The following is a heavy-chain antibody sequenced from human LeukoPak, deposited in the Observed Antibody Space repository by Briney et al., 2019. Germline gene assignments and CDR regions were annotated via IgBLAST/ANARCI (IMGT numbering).Heavy chain of an antibody. CDR1: GFTFSSYA. V-gene: IGHV3-23*01. CDR2: ISASGGST. Sequence: GGSLRLSCAASGFTFSSYAMSWVRQAPGKGLEWVSAISASGGSTYYADSVKGRFTISRDNSKNTLYLQMISLRAEDTAVYYCAKVAHYYGSGSYYEYYFDYWGQGTLVTVSS. CDR3: AKVAHYYGSGSYYEYYFDY. D-gene: IGHD3-10*01. J-gene: IGHJ4*02.